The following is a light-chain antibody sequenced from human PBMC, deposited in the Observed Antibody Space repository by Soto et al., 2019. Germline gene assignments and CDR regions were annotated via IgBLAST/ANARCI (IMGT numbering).Light chain of an antibody. V-gene: IGLV2-14*01. Sequence: QSVLTQPASVSGSPGQSITVSCTGTSSDIGDYNYVSWYQQYPGKAPKLLINKVTNRPSGVSYRFSGSKSGNTASLTISALLAEDEADYFCASSTSDSLYVFGTGTKVTVL. CDR3: ASSTSDSLYV. CDR1: SSDIGDYNY. CDR2: KVT. J-gene: IGLJ1*01.